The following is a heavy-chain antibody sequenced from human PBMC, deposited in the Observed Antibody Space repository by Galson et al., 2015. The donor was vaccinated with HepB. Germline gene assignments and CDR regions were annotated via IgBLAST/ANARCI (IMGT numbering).Heavy chain of an antibody. Sequence: SLRLSCAVSGFTVSSNYMSWVRQAPGKGLEWVSIIYSGGSTYHADSVKGRFTISRDNSKNTLFLQMNSLRAEDTAVYYCAREMNTAFDIWGQGTMVTVSS. V-gene: IGHV3-53*01. CDR2: IYSGGST. J-gene: IGHJ3*02. CDR1: GFTVSSNY. D-gene: IGHD1/OR15-1a*01. CDR3: AREMNTAFDI.